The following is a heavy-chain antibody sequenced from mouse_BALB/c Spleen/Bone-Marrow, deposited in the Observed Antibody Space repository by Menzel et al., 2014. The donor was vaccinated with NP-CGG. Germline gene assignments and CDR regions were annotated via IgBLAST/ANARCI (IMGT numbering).Heavy chain of an antibody. Sequence: QVQLQQSGAELVRPGTSVKVSCKASGYAFTNYLIEWVKQRPGQGLEWIGVINPGSGSSNYNENFKGKATQTADRSSSTAYMLLSSLTSDDSAVYFCARSRGYDVGPFAFWGQGTLVTVSA. CDR1: GYAFTNYL. D-gene: IGHD2-2*01. CDR2: INPGSGSS. CDR3: ARSRGYDVGPFAF. V-gene: IGHV1-54*01. J-gene: IGHJ3*01.